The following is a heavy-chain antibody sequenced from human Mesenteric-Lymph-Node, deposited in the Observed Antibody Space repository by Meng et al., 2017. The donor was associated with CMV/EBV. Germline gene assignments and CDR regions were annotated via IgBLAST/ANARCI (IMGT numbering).Heavy chain of an antibody. D-gene: IGHD3-9*01. CDR3: ARESVLRYFDWSTRSNFDY. Sequence: SFSGFYWSWIRQPPGKGLEWIGEITHSGSTNYNPSLKSRVTISVDTSKNQFSLKLSSVTAADTAVYYCARESVLRYFDWSTRSNFDYWGQGTLVTVSS. CDR2: ITHSGST. V-gene: IGHV4-34*01. CDR1: SFSGFY. J-gene: IGHJ4*02.